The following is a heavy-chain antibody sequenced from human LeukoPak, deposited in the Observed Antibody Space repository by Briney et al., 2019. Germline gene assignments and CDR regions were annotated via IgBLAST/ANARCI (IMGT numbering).Heavy chain of an antibody. CDR1: GFTFSSYA. CDR3: ARGPRGGTLDF. V-gene: IGHV3-30-3*01. Sequence: PGRSLRLSCAASGFTFSSYAMHWVRQAPRKGLEWVAVISYDGSNKYYADSVKGRFTISRDNSKNTLYLQMNSLRAEDTAVYYCARGPRGGTLDFWGQGTLVTVSS. CDR2: ISYDGSNK. J-gene: IGHJ4*02. D-gene: IGHD3-10*01.